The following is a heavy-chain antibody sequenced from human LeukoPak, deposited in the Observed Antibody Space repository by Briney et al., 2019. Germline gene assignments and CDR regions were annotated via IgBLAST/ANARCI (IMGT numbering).Heavy chain of an antibody. D-gene: IGHD3-10*01. Sequence: PGGSLRLSCAASGFTFSSYGMHWVRQAPGKGLEWVAFIRYDGSNKYYADSVKGRFTISRDNSKNTLYLQMNSLRAEDTAVYYCAKDAREFGELLSFLYWGQGTLVTVSS. J-gene: IGHJ4*02. V-gene: IGHV3-30*02. CDR1: GFTFSSYG. CDR2: IRYDGSNK. CDR3: AKDAREFGELLSFLY.